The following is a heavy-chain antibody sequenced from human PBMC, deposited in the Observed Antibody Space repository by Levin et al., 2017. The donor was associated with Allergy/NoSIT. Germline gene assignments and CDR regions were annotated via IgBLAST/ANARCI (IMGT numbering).Heavy chain of an antibody. D-gene: IGHD5-18*01. CDR1: GFTFDDYA. Sequence: PGGSLRLSCAASGFTFDDYAMHWVRQAPGKGLEWVSGISWNSGSIGYADSVKGRFTISRDNAKNSLYLQMNSLRAEDTALYYCAKDRSSAMGPYYFDYWGQGTLVTVSS. V-gene: IGHV3-9*01. CDR3: AKDRSSAMGPYYFDY. CDR2: ISWNSGSI. J-gene: IGHJ4*02.